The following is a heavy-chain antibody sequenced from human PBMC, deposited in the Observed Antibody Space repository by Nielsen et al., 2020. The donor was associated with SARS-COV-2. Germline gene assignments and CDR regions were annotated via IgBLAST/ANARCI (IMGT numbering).Heavy chain of an antibody. CDR2: IWYDGSNK. CDR1: GFTFSSYG. V-gene: IGHV3-33*01. Sequence: GESLKISCAASGFTFSSYGMHWVRQAPGKGLGWVAVIWYDGSNKYYADSVKGRFTISRDNSKNTLYLQMNSLRAEDTAVYYCARDVPPVGDETTGSDYWGQGTLVTVSS. D-gene: IGHD4-17*01. J-gene: IGHJ4*02. CDR3: ARDVPPVGDETTGSDY.